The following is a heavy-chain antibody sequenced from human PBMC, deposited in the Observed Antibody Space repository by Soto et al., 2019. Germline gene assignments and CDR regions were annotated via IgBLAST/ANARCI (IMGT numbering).Heavy chain of an antibody. D-gene: IGHD6-13*01. CDR2: ISYDGSNK. CDR1: GFTFSSYA. J-gene: IGHJ6*02. V-gene: IGHV3-30-3*01. CDR3: ASLAGYSSSWSPFANYYYYYGMDV. Sequence: GGSLRLSCAASGFTFSSYAMHWVRQAPGKGLEWVAVISYDGSNKYYADSVKGRFTISRDNSKNTLYLQMNSLRAEDTAVYYCASLAGYSSSWSPFANYYYYYGMDVWGQGTTVTVSS.